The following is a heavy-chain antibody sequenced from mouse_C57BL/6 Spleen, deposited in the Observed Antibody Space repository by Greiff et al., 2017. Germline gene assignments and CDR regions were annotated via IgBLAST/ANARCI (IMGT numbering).Heavy chain of an antibody. CDR3: AREGYYYGSSYGGFAY. Sequence: VQLQQPGAELVRPGSSVKLSCKASGYTFTSYWMDWVKQRPGQGLEWIGNIYPSDSETHYNQKFKDKATLTVDKSSSTAYMQLSSLTSEDSAVYDCAREGYYYGSSYGGFAYWGQGTLVTVSA. D-gene: IGHD1-1*01. CDR1: GYTFTSYW. V-gene: IGHV1-61*01. J-gene: IGHJ3*01. CDR2: IYPSDSET.